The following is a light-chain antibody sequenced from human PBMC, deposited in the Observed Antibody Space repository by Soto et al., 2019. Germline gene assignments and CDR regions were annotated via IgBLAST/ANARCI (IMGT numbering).Light chain of an antibody. CDR1: QSVWSTY. V-gene: IGKV3-20*01. J-gene: IGKJ4*01. CDR3: QQYGGSPTT. CDR2: GVS. Sequence: EIVLTQSPGTLSLSPGERATLPCRASQSVWSTYLAWYQQKPGQAPRLLIYGVSSRATGIPDRFSGGGSGTDFTLTISRLEAEDFAVYYCQQYGGSPTTFGGGTRVEIK.